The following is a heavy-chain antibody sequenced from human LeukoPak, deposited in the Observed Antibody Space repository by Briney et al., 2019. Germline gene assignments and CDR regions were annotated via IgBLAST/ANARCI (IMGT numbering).Heavy chain of an antibody. V-gene: IGHV3-21*04. J-gene: IGHJ5*02. D-gene: IGHD2-2*01. Sequence: GGSLRLSCAASGFTFSSYSMNWVRQAPGKGLEWVSSISSSSSYIYYADSVKGRFTISRDNSKNTLYLQMNSLRAEDTAVYYCSAVVVPAAGFDPWGQGTLVTVSS. CDR1: GFTFSSYS. CDR3: SAVVVPAAGFDP. CDR2: ISSSSSYI.